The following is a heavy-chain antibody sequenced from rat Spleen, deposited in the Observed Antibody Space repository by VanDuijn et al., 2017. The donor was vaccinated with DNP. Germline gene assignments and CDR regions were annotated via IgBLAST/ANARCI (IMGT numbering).Heavy chain of an antibody. J-gene: IGHJ3*01. CDR1: GFNFDDYW. CDR3: VTRGTGRDDWFAY. CDR2: INKDGSIR. D-gene: IGHD5-1*01. Sequence: EVTLVESGGGLVQPGRPLKLSCAASGFNFDDYWMGWVRQAPGKGLEWIGEINKDGSIRKYIPSLKEKITISRDNAQNNLYLQMNKLGSEDSAIYYCVTRGTGRDDWFAYWGQGTLVTVSS. V-gene: IGHV4-2*01.